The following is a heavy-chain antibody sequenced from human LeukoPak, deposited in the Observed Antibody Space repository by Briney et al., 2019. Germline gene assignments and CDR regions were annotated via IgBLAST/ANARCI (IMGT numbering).Heavy chain of an antibody. CDR1: GATLTSYV. D-gene: IGHD6-19*01. V-gene: IGHV1-69*01. CDR3: ASLPETYSSGLYTVDY. J-gene: IGHJ4*02. Sequence: SGKVCCKASGATLTSYVINWVRQAPGQGLEWMGGIIPLFGTPNYAQRFQGRLTITADESTNTVYLELSSLRFDDTAVYYCASLPETYSSGLYTVDYWGQGTLLTVSS. CDR2: IIPLFGTP.